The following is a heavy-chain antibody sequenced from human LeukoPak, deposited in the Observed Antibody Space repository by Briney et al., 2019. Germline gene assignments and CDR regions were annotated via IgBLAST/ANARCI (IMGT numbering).Heavy chain of an antibody. Sequence: GGSLRLSCVASGFTFTNAWMSWVRQAPGKALEWVGRIKSKSDGETTHYAAPVKGRFTISSDDSKNTLYLQMIRLKTEDTAVYYCGRNSRISMIDWGQGTLVTVSS. CDR1: GFTFTNAW. V-gene: IGHV3-15*01. CDR3: GRNSRISMID. J-gene: IGHJ4*02. CDR2: IKSKSDGETT. D-gene: IGHD3-22*01.